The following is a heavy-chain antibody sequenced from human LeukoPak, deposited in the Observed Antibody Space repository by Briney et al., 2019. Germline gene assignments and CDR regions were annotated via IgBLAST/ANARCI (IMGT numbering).Heavy chain of an antibody. Sequence: SETLSLTCTVSGGSISSGGYYWSWIRQPPGKGLEWIGYIYHSGSTYYNPSLKSRVTISIDRSKNQFSLNLSSVTAADTAVYYCARGYCSGSTCYLAFDIWGQGTMVTVSS. V-gene: IGHV4-30-2*01. D-gene: IGHD2-15*01. CDR3: ARGYCSGSTCYLAFDI. CDR1: GGSISSGGYY. CDR2: IYHSGST. J-gene: IGHJ3*02.